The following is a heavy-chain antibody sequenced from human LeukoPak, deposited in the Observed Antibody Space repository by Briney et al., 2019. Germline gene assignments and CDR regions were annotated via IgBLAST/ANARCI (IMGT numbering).Heavy chain of an antibody. J-gene: IGHJ3*02. CDR2: IYYSGST. V-gene: IGHV4-59*08. CDR1: GGSISSYY. D-gene: IGHD3-22*01. Sequence: SETLSLTCTVSGGSISSYYWSWIRQPPGKGLEWIGYIYYSGSTNYNPSLKSRVTISVDTSKNHFSLKLSSVTAADTAVYYCARSNYYDSSGYAADAFDIWGQGTMVTVSS. CDR3: ARSNYYDSSGYAADAFDI.